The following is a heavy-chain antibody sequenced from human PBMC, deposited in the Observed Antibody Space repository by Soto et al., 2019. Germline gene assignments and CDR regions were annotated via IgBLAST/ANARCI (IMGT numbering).Heavy chain of an antibody. V-gene: IGHV3-15*07. CDR1: GFSFKNAW. Sequence: EVELVESGGGLVKPGGSLTLSCAASGFSFKNAWMNWVRQAPGKGLEWVGRIKNKNDGGTTDYAAFVKGRFTSSRDASENTLYLHMNGLKTEDTGVYFCTGLWFGEIYNYWGQGSLVTVSS. CDR2: IKNKNDGGTT. D-gene: IGHD3-10*01. CDR3: TGLWFGEIYNY. J-gene: IGHJ4*01.